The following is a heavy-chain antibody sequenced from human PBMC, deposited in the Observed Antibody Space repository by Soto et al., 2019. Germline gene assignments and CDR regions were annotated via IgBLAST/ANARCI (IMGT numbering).Heavy chain of an antibody. CDR1: GFTFGSYA. V-gene: IGHV3-64D*06. J-gene: IGHJ4*02. CDR2: VRGNGDPP. CDR3: VKSRGGNNFDFFD. Sequence: PGGSLRLSXSASGFTFGSYAMHWVRQAPGKRLEYVSGVRGNGDPPFYADSVKGRFTISRDNSKNTLYLQMSSLSADDTAVYYCVKSRGGNNFDFFDWGQGALVTVSS. D-gene: IGHD5-12*01.